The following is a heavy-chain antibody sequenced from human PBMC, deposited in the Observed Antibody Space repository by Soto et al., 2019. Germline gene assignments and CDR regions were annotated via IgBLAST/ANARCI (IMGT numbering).Heavy chain of an antibody. CDR1: GFTFSSYW. D-gene: IGHD6-6*01. V-gene: IGHV3-7*01. Sequence: EVQLVESGGGLVQPGGSLRLSCAASGFTFSSYWMSWVRQAPGKGLEWVANIKQDGSEKYYVDSVKGRFTISRDNAKNSLYLQMNILRAEDTAVYYCARDGIAARRNYYYGMDVWGQGTTVTVAS. CDR3: ARDGIAARRNYYYGMDV. CDR2: IKQDGSEK. J-gene: IGHJ6*02.